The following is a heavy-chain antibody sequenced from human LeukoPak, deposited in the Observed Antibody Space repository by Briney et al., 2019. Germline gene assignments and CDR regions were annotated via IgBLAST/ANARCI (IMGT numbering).Heavy chain of an antibody. CDR2: IRYGGSNK. V-gene: IGHV3-30*02. Sequence: GGSLRLSCAASGFTFSSYGMHWVRQAPGKGLEWVAFIRYGGSNKYYADSVKGRFTISRDNSKNTLYLQMNSLRAEDTAVYYCAKGGATVVDYWGQGTLVTVSS. CDR3: AKGGATVVDY. D-gene: IGHD4-23*01. J-gene: IGHJ4*02. CDR1: GFTFSSYG.